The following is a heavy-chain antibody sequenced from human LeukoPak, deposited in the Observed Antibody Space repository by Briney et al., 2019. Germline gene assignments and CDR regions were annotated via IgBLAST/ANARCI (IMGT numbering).Heavy chain of an antibody. CDR1: GLTFSTYT. CDR2: ISSSLSYI. D-gene: IGHD6-6*01. V-gene: IGHV3-21*01. J-gene: IGHJ4*02. Sequence: PGGSLRLSCAAASGLTFSTYTMNWVRQAPGKGLEWVSSISSSLSYIYYADSVKGRFTISRDNAKNSLYLQMNSLRAEDTAVYYCARDRNIATRLWTPTDYWGQGTLVTVSS. CDR3: ARDRNIATRLWTPTDY.